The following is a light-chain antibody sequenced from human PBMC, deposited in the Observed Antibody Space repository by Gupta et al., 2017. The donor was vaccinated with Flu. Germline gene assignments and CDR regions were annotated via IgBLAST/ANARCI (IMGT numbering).Light chain of an antibody. CDR1: TSDVGGYNS. J-gene: IGLJ2*01. CDR2: EGR. V-gene: IGLV2-14*01. CDR3: CSSTSGSTHGGV. Sequence: TISCTGTTSDVGGYNSVSWYQQRPAKDPKLMLEEGRNRPSGISTRFSCDNYCNTASPIIYGRPHEEEAADYYCSSTSGSTHGGVFGGGTKLTVL.